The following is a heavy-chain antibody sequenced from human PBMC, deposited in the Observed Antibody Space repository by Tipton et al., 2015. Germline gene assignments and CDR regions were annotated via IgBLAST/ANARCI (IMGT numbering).Heavy chain of an antibody. J-gene: IGHJ6*02. V-gene: IGHV4-61*01. CDR2: VSHSDTS. Sequence: TLSLTCTVSGGSVSSGSYYWSWIRQPPGKGLEWIGYVSHSDTSHYNPSLKSRVTISVDTSKNQFSLTLNPLTAADTAVYYCARDLEHGMDVWGQGTTVTVSS. CDR3: ARDLEHGMDV. D-gene: IGHD5-24*01. CDR1: GGSVSSGSYY.